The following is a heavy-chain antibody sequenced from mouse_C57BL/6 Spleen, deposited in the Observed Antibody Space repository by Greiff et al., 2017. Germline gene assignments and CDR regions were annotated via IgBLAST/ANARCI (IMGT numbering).Heavy chain of an antibody. V-gene: IGHV1-26*01. J-gene: IGHJ2*01. Sequence: VQLQQSGPELVKPGASVKISCKASGYTFTDYYMNWVKQSHGKSLEWIGDINPNNGGTSYNQKFKGKATLTVDKSSSTAYMELRSLTSEDSAVYYCAREGFYDGYYNYWGQGTTLTVSS. D-gene: IGHD2-3*01. CDR2: INPNNGGT. CDR3: AREGFYDGYYNY. CDR1: GYTFTDYY.